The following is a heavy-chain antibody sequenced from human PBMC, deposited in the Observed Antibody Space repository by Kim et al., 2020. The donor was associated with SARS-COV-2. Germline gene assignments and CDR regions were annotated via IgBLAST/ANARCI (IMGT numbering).Heavy chain of an antibody. CDR1: GGTFSSYA. Sequence: SVKVSCKASGGTFSSYAISWVRQAPGQGLEWMGRIIPILGIANYAQKFQGRVTITADKSTSTAYMELSSLRSEDTAVYYCARDDFWSGSYYFDYWGQGTLVTVSS. V-gene: IGHV1-69*04. CDR3: ARDDFWSGSYYFDY. CDR2: IIPILGIA. J-gene: IGHJ4*02. D-gene: IGHD3-3*01.